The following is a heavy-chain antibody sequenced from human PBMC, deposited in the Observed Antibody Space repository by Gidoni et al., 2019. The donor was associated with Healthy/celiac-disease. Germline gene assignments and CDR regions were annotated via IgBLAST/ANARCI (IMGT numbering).Heavy chain of an antibody. D-gene: IGHD3-10*01. Sequence: EVQMVESGGGLVQPGGTLSISCASSGFAVSSSRMHWVRQASGKGLVWVSRINSDGSSTSYADSVKGRFTISRDNAKNTLYLQMNSLRAEDTAVYYCARDQRHYYGSGSYYGEGYYYYYGMDVWGQGTTVTVSS. V-gene: IGHV3-74*01. CDR2: INSDGSST. CDR1: GFAVSSSR. CDR3: ARDQRHYYGSGSYYGEGYYYYYGMDV. J-gene: IGHJ6*02.